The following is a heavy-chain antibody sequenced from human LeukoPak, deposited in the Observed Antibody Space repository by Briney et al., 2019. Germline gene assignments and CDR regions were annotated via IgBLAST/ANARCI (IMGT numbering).Heavy chain of an antibody. CDR1: GFTFSSYW. CDR3: AKTYSSSWHDAFDI. CDR2: IYSGGNT. J-gene: IGHJ3*02. Sequence: GGSLRLSCAASGFTFSSYWMSWVRQAPGKGLEWVSIIYSGGNTYYADSVKGRFTISRDNSKNTLYLQMNSLRAEDTAVYYCAKTYSSSWHDAFDIWGQGTMVTVSS. V-gene: IGHV3-23*03. D-gene: IGHD6-13*01.